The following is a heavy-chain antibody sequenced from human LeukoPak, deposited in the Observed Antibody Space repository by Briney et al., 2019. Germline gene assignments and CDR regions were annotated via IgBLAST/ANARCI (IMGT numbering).Heavy chain of an antibody. Sequence: GGSLRLSCAASGFTFSSYSMNWVRQAPGKGLEWVSYISSSSTIYYADSVKGRFTISRDNAKNSLYLQMNSLRAEDTAVYYCARDRAGYWGQGTLVTVSS. J-gene: IGHJ4*02. CDR3: ARDRAGY. D-gene: IGHD5-24*01. CDR2: ISSSSTI. V-gene: IGHV3-48*04. CDR1: GFTFSSYS.